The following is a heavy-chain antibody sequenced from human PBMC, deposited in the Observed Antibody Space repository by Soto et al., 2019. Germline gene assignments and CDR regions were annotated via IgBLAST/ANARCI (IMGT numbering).Heavy chain of an antibody. CDR1: GGTFSSYA. Sequence: SVKVSCKASGGTFSSYAISWVRQAPGQGLEWMGGIIPIFGTANYAQKFQGRVTITADESTSTAYMELSSLRSEDTAVYYCERDPFRELLSDEYYYYYYGMDVWGQGTTVTVSS. CDR2: IIPIFGTA. D-gene: IGHD1-26*01. J-gene: IGHJ6*02. V-gene: IGHV1-69*13. CDR3: ERDPFRELLSDEYYYYYYGMDV.